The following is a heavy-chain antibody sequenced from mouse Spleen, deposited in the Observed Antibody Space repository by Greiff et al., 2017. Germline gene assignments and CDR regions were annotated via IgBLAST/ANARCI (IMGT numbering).Heavy chain of an antibody. Sequence: QVQLQQSGTELVKPGASVKLSCKASGYTFTSYWMHWVKQRPGQGLEWIGNINPSNGGTNYNEKFKSKATLTVDKSSSTAYMQLSSLTSEDSAVYYCAREGNSLLRHPDYWGQGTTLTVSS. CDR2: INPSNGGT. J-gene: IGHJ2*01. CDR3: AREGNSLLRHPDY. V-gene: IGHV1-53*01. CDR1: GYTFTSYW. D-gene: IGHD1-2*01.